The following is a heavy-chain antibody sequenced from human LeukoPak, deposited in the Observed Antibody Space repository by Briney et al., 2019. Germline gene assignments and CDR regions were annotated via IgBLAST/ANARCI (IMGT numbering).Heavy chain of an antibody. CDR3: ARSGVDFWSGRDNWFDP. Sequence: SETLSLTCAVYGGSFSGYYWSWIRQPPGKGLEWVGEINHSGSTNYNLSLTSRVTISVDTSKNQFSLKLNAVTAADTAVYYCARSGVDFWSGRDNWFDPWGQGTLVTVSS. CDR2: INHSGST. CDR1: GGSFSGYY. V-gene: IGHV4-34*01. D-gene: IGHD3-3*01. J-gene: IGHJ5*02.